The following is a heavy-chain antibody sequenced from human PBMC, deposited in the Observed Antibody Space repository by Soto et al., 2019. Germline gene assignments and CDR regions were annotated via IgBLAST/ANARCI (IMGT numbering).Heavy chain of an antibody. CDR3: ARGRSSTSPYPIGD. Sequence: QVQLQESGPGLVKPSQTLSLTCTVSGGSISSGGYYWSWIRQHPGKGLEWIGYIYYSGSTYYTPSLKSRVTISVDTSKNQFSLKLSSVTAADTAVYYCARGRSSTSPYPIGDWDQGTLVTVSS. CDR2: IYYSGST. J-gene: IGHJ4*02. CDR1: GGSISSGGYY. V-gene: IGHV4-31*03. D-gene: IGHD2-2*01.